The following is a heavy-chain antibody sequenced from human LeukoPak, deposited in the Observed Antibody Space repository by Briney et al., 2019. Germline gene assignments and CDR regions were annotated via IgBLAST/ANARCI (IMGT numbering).Heavy chain of an antibody. CDR2: ISSSSSYI. V-gene: IGHV3-21*01. Sequence: PGGSLRLSCAASGFTFSSYSMNWVRQAPGKGLEWVSSISSSSSYIYYADSVKGRFTISRDNSKNTLYLQMNSLRAEDTAVYYCAREGMDTAMAQYYYYYGMDVWGQGTTVTVSS. CDR3: AREGMDTAMAQYYYYYGMDV. J-gene: IGHJ6*02. CDR1: GFTFSSYS. D-gene: IGHD5-18*01.